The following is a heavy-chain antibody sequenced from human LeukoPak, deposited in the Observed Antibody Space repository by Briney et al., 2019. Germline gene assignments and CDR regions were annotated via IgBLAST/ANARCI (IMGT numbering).Heavy chain of an antibody. CDR3: ARQDYYDSSGYYQRAEYFQH. CDR1: GYTFTSYA. CDR2: INAGNGNT. D-gene: IGHD3-22*01. V-gene: IGHV1-3*01. Sequence: GASVKVSCKASGYTFTSYAMHWVRQAPGQRLEWMGWINAGNGNTKYSQKFQGRVTITRDTSASTAYMELSSLRSEDTAAYYCARQDYYDSSGYYQRAEYFQHWGQGTLVTVSS. J-gene: IGHJ1*01.